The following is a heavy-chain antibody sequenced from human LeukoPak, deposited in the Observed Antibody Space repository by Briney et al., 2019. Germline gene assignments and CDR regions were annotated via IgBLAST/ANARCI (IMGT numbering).Heavy chain of an antibody. Sequence: GGSLRLSCAASGFTFSSYAMHWVRQAPGKGLEWVAVISYDGSNKYYADSVKGRFTISRDNAKNSVYLQMNSLRVEDTAVYYCARDSTSSWETAFDVWGQGTMVTVSS. CDR2: ISYDGSNK. CDR1: GFTFSSYA. D-gene: IGHD1-26*01. V-gene: IGHV3-30*04. J-gene: IGHJ3*01. CDR3: ARDSTSSWETAFDV.